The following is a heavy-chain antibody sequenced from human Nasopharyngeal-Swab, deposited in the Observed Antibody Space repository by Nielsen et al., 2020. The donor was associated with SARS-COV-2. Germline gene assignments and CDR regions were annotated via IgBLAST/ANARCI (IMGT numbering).Heavy chain of an antibody. V-gene: IGHV3-23*01. D-gene: IGHD1-26*01. J-gene: IGHJ6*02. CDR2: ISGSGGST. Sequence: GESLKISCAASGFTFSSYAMSWVRQAPGKGLEWVSAISGSGGSTYYADSVKGRFTISRDNSKNTLYLQMNSLRAEDTAVYYCAKDFSGSYGGMDVWGQGTTVTVSS. CDR3: AKDFSGSYGGMDV. CDR1: GFTFSSYA.